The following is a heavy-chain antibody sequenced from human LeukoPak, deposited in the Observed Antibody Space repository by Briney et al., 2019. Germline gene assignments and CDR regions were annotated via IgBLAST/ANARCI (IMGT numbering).Heavy chain of an antibody. Sequence: SGGSLRLSCAASGFTFSSYAMHWVRQAPGKGLEWVAVISYDGSNKYYADSVKGRFTISRDNSKNTLYLQMNSLRAEGTAVYYCARAHSSGREYYYYGMDVWGQGTTVTVSS. CDR1: GFTFSSYA. CDR3: ARAHSSGREYYYYGMDV. V-gene: IGHV3-30-3*01. CDR2: ISYDGSNK. D-gene: IGHD6-19*01. J-gene: IGHJ6*02.